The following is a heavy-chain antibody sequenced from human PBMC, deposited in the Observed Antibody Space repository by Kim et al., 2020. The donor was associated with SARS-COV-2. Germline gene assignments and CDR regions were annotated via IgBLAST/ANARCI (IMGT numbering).Heavy chain of an antibody. CDR3: AKGNSGSYYGPFDY. J-gene: IGHJ4*02. Sequence: GGSLRLSCAAAGFTFDDYAMHWVRQAPGKGLEWVSGISWNSGAKGYADSVKGRFTISRDNSKNSLYLQMNSLRTEDTALYYCAKGNSGSYYGPFDYWGQGTLVTVSS. D-gene: IGHD1-26*01. V-gene: IGHV3-9*01. CDR2: ISWNSGAK. CDR1: GFTFDDYA.